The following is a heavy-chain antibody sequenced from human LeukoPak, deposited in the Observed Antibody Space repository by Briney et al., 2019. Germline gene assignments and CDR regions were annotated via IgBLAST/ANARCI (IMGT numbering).Heavy chain of an antibody. CDR3: AKGELGSLDY. D-gene: IGHD7-27*01. Sequence: PGGSLRLSCAASGFTFDDYAMHWVRQAPGKGLEWVSLISWEGGSTYYADSVKGRFTISRDNSKNSLYLQMNSLRAEDTALYYCAKGELGSLDYWGQGTLVTVSS. J-gene: IGHJ4*02. CDR1: GFTFDDYA. V-gene: IGHV3-43D*03. CDR2: ISWEGGST.